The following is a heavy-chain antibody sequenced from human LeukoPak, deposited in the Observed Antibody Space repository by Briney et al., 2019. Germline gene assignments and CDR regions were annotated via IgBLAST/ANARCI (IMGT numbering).Heavy chain of an antibody. J-gene: IGHJ5*02. V-gene: IGHV3-23*01. CDR3: AKYAWERPKGTYNWFDP. D-gene: IGHD1-26*01. Sequence: HSGGSLRLSCAASGFTFSSYAMSWVRQAPGKGLEWVSAISGSGGSTYYADSVKGRFTISRDNSKNTLYLQMNSLRAEDTAVYYRAKYAWERPKGTYNWFDPWGQGTLVTVSS. CDR2: ISGSGGST. CDR1: GFTFSSYA.